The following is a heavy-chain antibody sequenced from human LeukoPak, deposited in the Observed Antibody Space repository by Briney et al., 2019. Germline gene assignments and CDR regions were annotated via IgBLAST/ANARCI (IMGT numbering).Heavy chain of an antibody. CDR2: IYFSGST. CDR3: ARVGVQSLAFDI. V-gene: IGHV4-31*03. J-gene: IGHJ3*02. CDR1: GDSISSGGYY. D-gene: IGHD2-8*01. Sequence: PSETLSLTCTVPGDSISSGGYYCSWIRQHPGKGLEWIGYIYFSGSTYYNPSLKSRVTISVDTSKNQFSLKLSSVTAADTAVYYCARVGVQSLAFDIWGQGTMVTVSS.